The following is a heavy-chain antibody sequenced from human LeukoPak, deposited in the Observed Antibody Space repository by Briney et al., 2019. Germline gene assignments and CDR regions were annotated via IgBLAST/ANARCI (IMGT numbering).Heavy chain of an antibody. J-gene: IGHJ5*02. D-gene: IGHD3-10*01. V-gene: IGHV1-24*01. Sequence: GASVKVSCKVSGYTLTVLSMHWVRQAPGKGLERMGSFDPEDGETIYAQKFQGRVTMTEDTSTDTAYMELSSLRSEDTAVYYCATYYGSGSYYKNWFDPWGQGTLVTVSS. CDR3: ATYYGSGSYYKNWFDP. CDR1: GYTLTVLS. CDR2: FDPEDGET.